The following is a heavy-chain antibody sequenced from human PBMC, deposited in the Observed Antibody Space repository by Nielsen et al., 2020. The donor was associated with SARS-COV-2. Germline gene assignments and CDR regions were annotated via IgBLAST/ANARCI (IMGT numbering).Heavy chain of an antibody. V-gene: IGHV3-23*01. J-gene: IGHJ4*02. D-gene: IGHD4-17*01. CDR1: GFTFSSHA. CDR2: ISGSGGST. CDR3: AKGGSGSGVAVTVDY. Sequence: GGSLRLSCAASGFTFSSHAMSWVRQAPGKGLEWVSAISGSGGSTYYADSVKGRFTISRDNSKTTLYLQMNSLRAEDTAVYYCAKGGSGSGVAVTVDYWGQGTLVTVSS.